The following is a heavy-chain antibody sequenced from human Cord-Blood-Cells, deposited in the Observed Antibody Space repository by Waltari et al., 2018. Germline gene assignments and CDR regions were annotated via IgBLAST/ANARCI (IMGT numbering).Heavy chain of an antibody. D-gene: IGHD6-13*01. CDR2: ISWNSGSI. CDR3: AKDVTRAGSDAFDI. Sequence: EVQLVESGGGLVQPGRSLRLSCAASGFTFDDYAMHWVRHAPGKGLEWVSGISWNSGSIGYADSVKGRFTISRDNAKNSLYLQMNSLRAEDTALYYCAKDVTRAGSDAFDIWGQGTMVTVSS. J-gene: IGHJ3*02. CDR1: GFTFDDYA. V-gene: IGHV3-9*01.